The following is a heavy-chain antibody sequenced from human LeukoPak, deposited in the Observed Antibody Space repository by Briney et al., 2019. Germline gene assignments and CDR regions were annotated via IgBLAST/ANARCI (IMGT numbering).Heavy chain of an antibody. Sequence: PGGSLRLSCAASGFTFSSYSMNWVRQAPGKGLEWVSSISSSSSYIYYADSVKGRFTTSRDNAKNSLYLQMNSLRAEDTAVYYCAKSMDILTGYLWSLDYWGQGTLVTVSS. J-gene: IGHJ4*02. V-gene: IGHV3-21*01. CDR1: GFTFSSYS. CDR3: AKSMDILTGYLWSLDY. CDR2: ISSSSSYI. D-gene: IGHD3-9*01.